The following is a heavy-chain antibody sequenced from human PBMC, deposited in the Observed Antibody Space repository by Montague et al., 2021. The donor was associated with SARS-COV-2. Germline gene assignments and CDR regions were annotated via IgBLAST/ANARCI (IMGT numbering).Heavy chain of an antibody. V-gene: IGHV3-21*01. CDR2: ISKISDYI. CDR1: GFTFSSYS. J-gene: IGHJ6*02. CDR3: ARPSWDSGAWYGMDV. Sequence: SLRLSCAASGFTFSSYSINWVRQAPGKGLEWVSSISKISDYIYYADSVKGRFTISRDNAKNSLYLQMNSLRAEDTAVYYCARPSWDSGAWYGMDVWGQGTTVTVSS. D-gene: IGHD3-10*01.